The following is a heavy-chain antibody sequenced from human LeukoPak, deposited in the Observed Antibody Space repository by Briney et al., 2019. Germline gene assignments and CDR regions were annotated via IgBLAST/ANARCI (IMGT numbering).Heavy chain of an antibody. CDR1: GGTFSSYA. V-gene: IGHV1-69*05. CDR3: ARDVVGSLDAFDI. CDR2: IIPIFGTA. Sequence: SVKVSCKASGGTFSSYAISWVRQAPGQGLEWMGGIIPIFGTANYAQKFQGRVTITTDESTSTAYMELSSLRSEDTAVYYCARDVVGSLDAFDIWGQGTMVTVSS. J-gene: IGHJ3*02. D-gene: IGHD2-21*01.